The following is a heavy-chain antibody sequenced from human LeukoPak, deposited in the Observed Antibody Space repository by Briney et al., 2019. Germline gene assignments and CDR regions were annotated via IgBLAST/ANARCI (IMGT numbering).Heavy chain of an antibody. J-gene: IGHJ6*02. CDR2: ISDTGDNT. CDR1: GFTFTGYA. V-gene: IGHV3-23*01. Sequence: PGGSLRLSCAASGFTFTGYAMSWIRQAPGKGLEWVSVISDTGDNTYYADSVKGRFTISRDNSKNTLYLQMNSLRAEDTAVYYCAKGQELQYYYGMDVWGQGTTVTVSS. CDR3: AKGQELQYYYGMDV. D-gene: IGHD1-26*01.